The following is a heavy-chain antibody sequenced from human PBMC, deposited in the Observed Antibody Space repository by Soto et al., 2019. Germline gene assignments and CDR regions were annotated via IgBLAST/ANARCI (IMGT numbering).Heavy chain of an antibody. Sequence: GGSLRLSCADSGFTFSSYAMSWVRHAPGKRQEWVSAINGSGGSTYYADSVKGRFTIPRDNSKNPPYQQMNSLRAEDTAVYYSAKDSYYDFWSGYTSAFRIWAQGNLVTVT. J-gene: IGHJ4*02. V-gene: IGHV3-23*01. CDR1: GFTFSSYA. CDR2: INGSGGST. D-gene: IGHD3-3*01. CDR3: AKDSYYDFWSGYTSAFRI.